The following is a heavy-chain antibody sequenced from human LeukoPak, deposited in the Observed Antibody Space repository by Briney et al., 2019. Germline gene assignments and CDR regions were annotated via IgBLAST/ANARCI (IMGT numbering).Heavy chain of an antibody. V-gene: IGHV4-59*01. CDR1: GDSIRDDY. CDR3: ARGRARPRASWFDP. CDR2: IYYSGNT. Sequence: SETLSLTCSVSGDSIRDDYWSWIRQPPEKGLEWIGCIYYSGNTYYNPSLKSRVTISVDTSKNQFSLKLNSVTAADTAVYYCARGRARPRASWFDPWGQGTLVTVSS. J-gene: IGHJ5*02.